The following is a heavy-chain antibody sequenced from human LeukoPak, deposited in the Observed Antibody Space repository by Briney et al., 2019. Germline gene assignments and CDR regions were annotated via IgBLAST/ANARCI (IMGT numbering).Heavy chain of an antibody. CDR2: ISCYGSKI. D-gene: IGHD6-19*01. J-gene: IGHJ3*01. Sequence: GGSLRLSCAASGFTFSRYAMHGVRQARGKEREGVAYISCYGSKIYYADSVKGRFTISRDNAKNSLYLQMNSLRAEDTAVYYCARDRASNGPPDGIDVWGQGTMVTVSS. CDR1: GFTFSRYA. CDR3: ARDRASNGPPDGIDV. V-gene: IGHV3-21*05.